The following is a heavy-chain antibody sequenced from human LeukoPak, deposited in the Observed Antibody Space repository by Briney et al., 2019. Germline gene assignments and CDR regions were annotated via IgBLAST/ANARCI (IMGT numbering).Heavy chain of an antibody. CDR1: GFTFSSYA. Sequence: GGSLRLSCSASGFTFSSYAMHWVRQAPGKGLEYVSAISSNGGSTYYADSVKGRFTISRDNSKNTLYLQMSSLRAEDTAVCYCVKDHRIQLWLRLDYWGQGTLVTVSS. V-gene: IGHV3-64D*06. CDR2: ISSNGGST. CDR3: VKDHRIQLWLRLDY. J-gene: IGHJ4*02. D-gene: IGHD5-18*01.